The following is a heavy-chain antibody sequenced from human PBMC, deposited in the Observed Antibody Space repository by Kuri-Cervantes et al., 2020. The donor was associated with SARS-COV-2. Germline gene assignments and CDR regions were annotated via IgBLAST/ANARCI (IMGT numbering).Heavy chain of an antibody. Sequence: GESLKISCAASGFTVSSNYMSWVRQAPGKGLEWVSVIYSGGSTYYADSVKGRFTISRHNSKNTLYLQMNSLRAEDTAVYYCARADSSSWANYGMDVWGQGTTVTVSS. CDR3: ARADSSSWANYGMDV. J-gene: IGHJ6*02. CDR1: GFTVSSNY. V-gene: IGHV3-53*04. D-gene: IGHD6-13*01. CDR2: IYSGGST.